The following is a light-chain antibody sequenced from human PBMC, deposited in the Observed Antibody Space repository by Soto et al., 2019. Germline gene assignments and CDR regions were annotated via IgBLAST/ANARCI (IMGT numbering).Light chain of an antibody. CDR3: QQFRM. V-gene: IGKV3-20*01. CDR2: GAS. CDR1: QSVSSTY. J-gene: IGKJ1*01. Sequence: EVVLTQSPGTLSLYPGERATLFCGASQSVSSTYLAWYQQKPGQAPRLLIYGASNRASGIPDRFSGSGSGTDFSLTISRVEPEDFAVYYCQQFRMFGLGTKVDIK.